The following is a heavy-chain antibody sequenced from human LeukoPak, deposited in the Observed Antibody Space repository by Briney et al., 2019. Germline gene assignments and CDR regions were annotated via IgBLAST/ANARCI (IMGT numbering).Heavy chain of an antibody. V-gene: IGHV3-53*04. J-gene: IGHJ2*01. D-gene: IGHD4-23*01. CDR3: ARHAALVNWYFDL. CDR1: GFTVSSNY. Sequence: GGSLRLSCAASGFTVSSNYMSWVRQAPGKGLEWVSVIYSGGSTYYADSVKGRSTISRHNSKNTLYLQMNSLRAEDTAVYYCARHAALVNWYFDLWGRGTLVTVSS. CDR2: IYSGGST.